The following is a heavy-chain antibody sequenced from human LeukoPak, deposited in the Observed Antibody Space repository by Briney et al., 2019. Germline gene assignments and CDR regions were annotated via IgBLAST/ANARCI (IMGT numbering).Heavy chain of an antibody. CDR2: IYYGGSP. Sequence: SETLSLTCTVSGGSISSSSYYWGWIRQPPGKGLEWIGSIYYGGSPYYNPSLKSRVTISLHTSKNQFSLQLTSVTAADTAVYYCARTMIVVVITSQYFFDYWGQGTLVTVSS. CDR1: GGSISSSSYY. D-gene: IGHD3-22*01. CDR3: ARTMIVVVITSQYFFDY. V-gene: IGHV4-39*01. J-gene: IGHJ4*02.